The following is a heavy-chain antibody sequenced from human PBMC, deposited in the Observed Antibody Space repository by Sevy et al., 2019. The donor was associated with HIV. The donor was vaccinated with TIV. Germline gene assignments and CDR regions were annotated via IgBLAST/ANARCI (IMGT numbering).Heavy chain of an antibody. Sequence: GGSLRLSCAASGFTFSSYSMNWVRQAPGKGLEWVSYISSSSSTIYYADSVKGRFTISRDNAKNSLYLQMNSLRDEDTAVYYCARGVFSSGWYYYYYYGMDVWGQGTTVTVSS. V-gene: IGHV3-48*02. J-gene: IGHJ6*02. CDR1: GFTFSSYS. CDR3: ARGVFSSGWYYYYYYGMDV. CDR2: ISSSSSTI. D-gene: IGHD6-19*01.